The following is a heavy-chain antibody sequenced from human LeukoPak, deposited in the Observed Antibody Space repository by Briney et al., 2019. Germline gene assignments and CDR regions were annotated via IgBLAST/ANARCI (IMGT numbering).Heavy chain of an antibody. D-gene: IGHD3-3*02. V-gene: IGHV3-30-3*01. Sequence: GGSLRLSCAAPGFTFSSYAMHCVRQAPGKGLECVAVISYDGSNKYYADSVKGRFTISRDNSKNTLYLQMNSLRAEDTAVYYCARAPHFVFGMDGWGQRTTVTVSS. J-gene: IGHJ6*02. CDR2: ISYDGSNK. CDR1: GFTFSSYA. CDR3: ARAPHFVFGMDG.